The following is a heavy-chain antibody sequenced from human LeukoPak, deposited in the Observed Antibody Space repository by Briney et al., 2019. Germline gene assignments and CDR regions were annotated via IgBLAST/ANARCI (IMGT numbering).Heavy chain of an antibody. V-gene: IGHV3-48*03. D-gene: IGHD6-13*01. CDR3: ARDDGYTSSWSFDY. J-gene: IGHJ4*02. CDR1: GFTFNNYA. Sequence: GGSLRLSCAASGFTFNNYAMNWVRQAPGKGLECVSYIDSSGSTIYYADSVKGRFTISRDNAKNSLYLQMNSLRAEDTAVYYCARDDGYTSSWSFDYWGQGTLVTVSS. CDR2: IDSSGSTI.